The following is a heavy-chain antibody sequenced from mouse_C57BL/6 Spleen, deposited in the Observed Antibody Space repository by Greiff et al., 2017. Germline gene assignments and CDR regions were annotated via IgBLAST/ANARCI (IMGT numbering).Heavy chain of an antibody. V-gene: IGHV2-6-1*01. CDR2: IWSDGST. CDR1: GFSLTSYG. CDR3: ARHGSNYVRYAMDY. D-gene: IGHD2-5*01. Sequence: QVQLQQSGPGLVAPSQSLSITCTVSGFSLTSYGVHWVRQPPGKGLEWLVVIWSDGSTTYNSALKSRLSISKDTSKSQVFLKMNSLQTDDTAMYYCARHGSNYVRYAMDYWGQGTSVTVSS. J-gene: IGHJ4*01.